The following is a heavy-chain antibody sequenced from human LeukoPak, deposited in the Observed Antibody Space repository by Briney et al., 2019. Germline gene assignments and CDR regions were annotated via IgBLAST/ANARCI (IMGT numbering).Heavy chain of an antibody. D-gene: IGHD3-10*01. CDR1: GFTLSGYG. V-gene: IGHV3-33*01. J-gene: IGHJ2*01. CDR2: IWYDGSDK. Sequence: GGSLRLSCAASGFTLSGYGMHWVRQAPGKGLEWVAVIWYDGSDKYYADSVQGRFTISRDNSENTLYLQMNSLRAEDTAVYYCARDRVTRYFDLWGRGTLVTVSS. CDR3: ARDRVTRYFDL.